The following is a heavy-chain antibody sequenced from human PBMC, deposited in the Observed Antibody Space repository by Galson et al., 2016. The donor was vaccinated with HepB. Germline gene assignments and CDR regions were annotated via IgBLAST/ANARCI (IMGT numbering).Heavy chain of an antibody. CDR1: GYTFTGCY. D-gene: IGHD1-1*01. Sequence: RLSCEASGYTFTGCYVNWVRQAPGQGLEWMGWSSPDNGTTMFAQKVQGRVTMTRDTSISTAYLDLSSLTSDDTAIYYCARGGRGRNAWSYDHWGQGTLVTVSS. CDR3: ARGGRGRNAWSYDH. J-gene: IGHJ4*02. V-gene: IGHV1-2*02. CDR2: SSPDNGTT.